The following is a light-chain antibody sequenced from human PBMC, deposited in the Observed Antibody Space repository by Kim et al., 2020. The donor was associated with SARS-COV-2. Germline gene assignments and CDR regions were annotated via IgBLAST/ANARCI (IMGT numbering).Light chain of an antibody. CDR3: CSNAGNVL. V-gene: IGLV2-23*01. CDR2: EDS. J-gene: IGLJ2*01. CDR1: STDVGTYNF. Sequence: QSALTQPASVSGSPGQSITIPCTGISTDVGTYNFVSWYQHHPGKVPKLIIYEDSKWPSGISNRFSGSKSGDTASLTISGLQAEDEADYYCCSNAGNVLFGGGTQLTVL.